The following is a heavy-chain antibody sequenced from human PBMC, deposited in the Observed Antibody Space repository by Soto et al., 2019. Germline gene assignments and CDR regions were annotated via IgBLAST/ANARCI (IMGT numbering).Heavy chain of an antibody. Sequence: QVLLQESGPGLVKPSETLSLTCTVSGDPITSYFWSWIRQPAGKGLEWIGHMFPGGTTSHNSSLKSRVSMSIDTSKTQFSLTLTSVTAADTAVYYCARTLSGFTYGSRQFYFDYWGQGTLVTVSS. D-gene: IGHD3-10*01. CDR3: ARTLSGFTYGSRQFYFDY. CDR1: GDPITSYF. V-gene: IGHV4-4*07. CDR2: MFPGGTT. J-gene: IGHJ4*02.